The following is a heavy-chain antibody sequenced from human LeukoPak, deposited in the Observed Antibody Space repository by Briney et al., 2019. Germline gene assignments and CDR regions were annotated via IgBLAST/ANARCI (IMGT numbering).Heavy chain of an antibody. V-gene: IGHV3-30*18. CDR1: GFTFSSYG. CDR2: ISYDGSNT. CDR3: AKPYYYGSRSYMDY. D-gene: IGHD3-10*01. Sequence: GGSLRLSCAASGFTFSSYGMHWVRQAPGKGLEWVAVISYDGSNTYYADYVKGRFTISRDNSKNMLYLQMNSLRAKDTAVYYCAKPYYYGSRSYMDYWGQGTLVTVSS. J-gene: IGHJ4*02.